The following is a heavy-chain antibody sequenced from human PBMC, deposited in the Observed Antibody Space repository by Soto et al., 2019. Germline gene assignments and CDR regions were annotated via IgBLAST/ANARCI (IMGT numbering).Heavy chain of an antibody. CDR3: ARGRSIAAAGAYNWFDP. D-gene: IGHD6-13*01. CDR2: IIPILGIA. Sequence: QVQLVQSGAEVKKPGSSVKVSCKASGGTFSSYTISWVRQAPGQGLEWMGRIIPILGIANYAQKFQGRVTITADKSTSTADMELSSLRSEDTAVYYCARGRSIAAAGAYNWFDPWGQGTLVTVSS. J-gene: IGHJ5*02. V-gene: IGHV1-69*02. CDR1: GGTFSSYT.